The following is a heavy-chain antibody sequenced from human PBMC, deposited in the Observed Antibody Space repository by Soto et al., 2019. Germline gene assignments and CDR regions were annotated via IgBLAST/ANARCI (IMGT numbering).Heavy chain of an antibody. D-gene: IGHD3-22*01. CDR1: GFTFSNAW. Sequence: GGSLRLSCAASGFTFSNAWMNWFRQAPGKGLEWVGRIKSKTDGGTTDYAAPVKGRFTISRDDSKNTLYLQMNSLKTEDTAVYYCTTGWASYYDSSGYYLLDYWGQGTLVTVSS. V-gene: IGHV3-15*07. CDR2: IKSKTDGGTT. J-gene: IGHJ4*02. CDR3: TTGWASYYDSSGYYLLDY.